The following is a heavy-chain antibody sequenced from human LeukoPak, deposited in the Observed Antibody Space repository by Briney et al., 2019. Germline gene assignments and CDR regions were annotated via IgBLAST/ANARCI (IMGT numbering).Heavy chain of an antibody. CDR2: INHSGST. J-gene: IGHJ5*02. CDR3: ARGSYDYVWGSYSYNWFDP. Sequence: SETLSLTCAVYGGSFSGYYWSWIRQPPGKGLEWIGEINHSGSTNYNPSLKSRVTISVDTSKNQFSLKLSSVTAADTAVYYCARGSYDYVWGSYSYNWFDPWGQGTLVTVSS. V-gene: IGHV4-34*01. CDR1: GGSFSGYY. D-gene: IGHD3-16*01.